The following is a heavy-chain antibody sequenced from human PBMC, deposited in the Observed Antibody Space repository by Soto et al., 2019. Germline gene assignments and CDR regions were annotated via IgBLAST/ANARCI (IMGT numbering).Heavy chain of an antibody. D-gene: IGHD3-10*01. V-gene: IGHV1-69*08. CDR3: ARDGPMVRVFDL. CDR2: ISPILGKT. CDR1: GGTFSSYT. J-gene: IGHJ3*01. Sequence: SVKVSCKASGGTFSSYTISWVRQAPGQGLEWMGWISPILGKTNYAQKLQGRVTMTTDKSTSTAYMELRSLRSEDTAVYYCARDGPMVRVFDLWGQGTMVTVSS.